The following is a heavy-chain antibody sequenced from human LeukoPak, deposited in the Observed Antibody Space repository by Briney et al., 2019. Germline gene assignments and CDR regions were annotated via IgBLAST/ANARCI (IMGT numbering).Heavy chain of an antibody. D-gene: IGHD3-3*01. V-gene: IGHV3-7*01. CDR1: GFTFSSYW. J-gene: IGHJ4*02. Sequence: PGGSLRLSCAASGFTFSSYWMSWVRQAPGKGLEWVANIKQDGSEKYYVDSVKGRFTISRDNAKNSLYLQMNSLRAEDTAVYYCARDPQYYDFWSGSEGYFDYWGQGTLVTVSS. CDR3: ARDPQYYDFWSGSEGYFDY. CDR2: IKQDGSEK.